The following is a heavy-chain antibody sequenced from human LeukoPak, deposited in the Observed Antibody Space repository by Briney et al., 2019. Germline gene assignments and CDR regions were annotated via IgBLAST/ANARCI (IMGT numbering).Heavy chain of an antibody. CDR3: ARLGDQLAYNWFDP. V-gene: IGHV3-11*01. Sequence: PGGSLRLSCAASGFTFSDYYMSWIRQAPGKGLEWVSYISNSGTTIYYTDSVKGRFTISRDNAKSSLYLQMNSLKASDTAMYFCARLGDQLAYNWFDPWGQGTLVTVSS. J-gene: IGHJ5*02. CDR1: GFTFSDYY. D-gene: IGHD2-2*01. CDR2: ISNSGTTI.